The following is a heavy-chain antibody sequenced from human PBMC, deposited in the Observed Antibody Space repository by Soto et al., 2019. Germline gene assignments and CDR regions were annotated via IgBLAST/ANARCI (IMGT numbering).Heavy chain of an antibody. CDR2: IYYSGST. V-gene: IGHV4-31*03. J-gene: IGHJ6*03. CDR1: GGSISSGGYY. CDR3: AAQPPDYYYYYMDV. Sequence: QVQLQESGPGLVKPSQTLSLTCTVSGGSISSGGYYWSWIRQHPGKGLEWIGYIYYSGSTYYNPSLTSRVTISVDTSKNQFSLKLSSVTAADTAVYYCAAQPPDYYYYYMDVWGKGTTVTVSS.